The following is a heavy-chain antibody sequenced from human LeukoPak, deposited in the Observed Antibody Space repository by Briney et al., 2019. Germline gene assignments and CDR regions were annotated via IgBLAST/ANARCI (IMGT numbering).Heavy chain of an antibody. V-gene: IGHV3-23*01. D-gene: IGHD2-15*01. CDR2: ISGSGGST. CDR3: AKAPGYCSGGSCYDY. Sequence: GGSLRLSCVASGXTFSSYAMSWVRQAPGKGLEWVSVISGSGGSTNYADSVKGRFSISRDNSKNTVYLQMKSLRADDTAVYYCAKAPGYCSGGSCYDYWGQGTLVTVSS. CDR1: GXTFSSYA. J-gene: IGHJ4*02.